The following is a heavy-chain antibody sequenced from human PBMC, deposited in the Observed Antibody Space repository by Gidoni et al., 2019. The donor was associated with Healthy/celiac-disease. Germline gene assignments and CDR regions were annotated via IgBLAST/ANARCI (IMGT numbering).Heavy chain of an antibody. CDR3: ARASYDFWSGYHDY. CDR2: ISSSSSYI. CDR1: GFTFRSYS. J-gene: IGHJ4*02. Sequence: EVQLVASGGGLVKPGGSLRLSCADSGFTFRSYSMNWVRQAPGKGLEWFSSISSSSSYIYYADSVKGRFTISRDNAKNSLYLQMNSLRAEDTAVYYCARASYDFWSGYHDYWGQGTLVTVSS. D-gene: IGHD3-3*01. V-gene: IGHV3-21*01.